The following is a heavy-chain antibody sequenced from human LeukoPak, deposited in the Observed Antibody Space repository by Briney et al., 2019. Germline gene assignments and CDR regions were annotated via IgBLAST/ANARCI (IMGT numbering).Heavy chain of an antibody. Sequence: SVTVSCTVSGYALTELCMYWVWQAPGKGGEWMGGFDPEDGETIYAQKFQGRVTMTEDTSTDTAYMELSSLRSEDTAVYYCATGVTDFWSGYNDYWGQGTLVTVSS. V-gene: IGHV1-24*01. CDR2: FDPEDGET. J-gene: IGHJ4*02. CDR1: GYALTELC. D-gene: IGHD3-3*01. CDR3: ATGVTDFWSGYNDY.